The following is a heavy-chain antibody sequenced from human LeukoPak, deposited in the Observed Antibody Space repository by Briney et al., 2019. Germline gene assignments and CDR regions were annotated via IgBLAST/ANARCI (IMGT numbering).Heavy chain of an antibody. CDR1: GGSFSGYY. CDR2: INHSGST. J-gene: IGHJ4*02. Sequence: SETLSLTCAVYGGSFSGYYWSWIRQPPGKGLEWIGEINHSGSTNYNPSLKSRVTISVDTSTSQFSLKVRSVTAADTAVYYCAGGLGYCTGGSCRSYFDYWGQGTLVTVSS. V-gene: IGHV4-34*01. CDR3: AGGLGYCTGGSCRSYFDY. D-gene: IGHD2-15*01.